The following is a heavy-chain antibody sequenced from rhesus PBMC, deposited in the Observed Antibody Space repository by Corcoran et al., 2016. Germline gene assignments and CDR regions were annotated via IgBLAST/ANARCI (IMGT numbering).Heavy chain of an antibody. Sequence: QVQLQQWGEGLVKPSETLSLTCAVYGGSIRAYFSWLWIRQPPGRGMKWIGYITYSGSNSYNPSSKSRVIISRDTAKNQFALKLSSVTAADTAVYYCARDRYSSGWSRLVDYWGQGVLVTVSS. CDR1: GGSIRAYFS. V-gene: IGHV4-122*02. D-gene: IGHD6S26*01. J-gene: IGHJ4*01. CDR2: ITYSGSN. CDR3: ARDRYSSGWSRLVDY.